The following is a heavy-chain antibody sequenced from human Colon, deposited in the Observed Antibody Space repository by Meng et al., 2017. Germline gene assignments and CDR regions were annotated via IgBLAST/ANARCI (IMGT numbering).Heavy chain of an antibody. CDR1: GGPLTTDSYY. V-gene: IGHV4-61*02. CDR3: AREPQGYYDSSGDFYFFYFDY. CDR2: VFASGST. J-gene: IGHJ4*02. Sequence: SETLSLTCSVSGGPLTTDSYYWNSVRQPAGRGLESIGRVFASGSTTYNPSLERRATISLDTSKSQFSLKLTSVTAADTAVYYCAREPQGYYDSSGDFYFFYFDYWGQGRLVTVSS. D-gene: IGHD3-22*01.